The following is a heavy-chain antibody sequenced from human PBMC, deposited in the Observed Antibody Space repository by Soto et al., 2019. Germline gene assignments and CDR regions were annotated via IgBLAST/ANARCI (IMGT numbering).Heavy chain of an antibody. J-gene: IGHJ6*02. Sequence: SETLSLTCAVYGGSFSDYFWSWIRQPPGKGLEWIGEINHSGTTNYNPSLKSRVTISLDTSKNHFSLNLTSVTAADTAVYYCAGTGVYYYYGMDVWGQGTTVTVSS. CDR1: GGSFSDYF. CDR3: AGTGVYYYYGMDV. V-gene: IGHV4-34*01. D-gene: IGHD1-7*01. CDR2: INHSGTT.